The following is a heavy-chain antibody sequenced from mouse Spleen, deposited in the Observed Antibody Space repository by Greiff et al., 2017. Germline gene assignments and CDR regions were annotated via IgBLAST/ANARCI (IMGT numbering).Heavy chain of an antibody. Sequence: EVQLVESGGGLVKPGGSLKLSCAASGFAFSSYDMSWVRQTPEKRLEWVAYISSGGGSTYYPDTVKGRFTISRDNAKNTLYLQMSSLKSEDTAMYYCARRGPMIPFDYWGQGTTLTVSS. CDR3: ARRGPMIPFDY. J-gene: IGHJ2*01. D-gene: IGHD2-4*01. CDR1: GFAFSSYD. CDR2: ISSGGGST. V-gene: IGHV5-12-1*01.